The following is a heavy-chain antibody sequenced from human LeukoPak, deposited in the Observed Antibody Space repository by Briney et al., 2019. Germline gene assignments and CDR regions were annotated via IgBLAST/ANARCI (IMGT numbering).Heavy chain of an antibody. CDR2: IYSGGTT. V-gene: IGHV3-53*01. CDR1: GFTVSSNY. D-gene: IGHD3-22*01. Sequence: GGSLRLSCAASGFTVSSNYMSWVRQTPGKGLEWVSVIYSGGTTNYADSVKGRFTISRDNSKNTLFLQMNSLRAEDTAVYYCARGDDSGYYDYFDYWGQGALVTVSS. CDR3: ARGDDSGYYDYFDY. J-gene: IGHJ4*02.